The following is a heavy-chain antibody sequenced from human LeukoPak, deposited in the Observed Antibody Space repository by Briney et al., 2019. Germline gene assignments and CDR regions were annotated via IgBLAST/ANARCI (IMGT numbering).Heavy chain of an antibody. J-gene: IGHJ4*02. CDR3: ARGAYSSGWAYFDH. V-gene: IGHV3-48*04. D-gene: IGHD6-19*01. Sequence: PGGSLRLSCAASGFTFSDYSMNWVRQAPGKGLEWVSYISFSVNTKYYGDSVKGRFTISRDNAKNSLYLHMDSLRAEDTAVYYCARGAYSSGWAYFDHWGQGTLVTVS. CDR1: GFTFSDYS. CDR2: ISFSVNTK.